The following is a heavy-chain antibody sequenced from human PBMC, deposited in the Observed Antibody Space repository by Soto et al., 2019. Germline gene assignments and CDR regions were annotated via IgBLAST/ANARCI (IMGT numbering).Heavy chain of an antibody. CDR1: GFTFSSFA. CDR3: AKGLSSYNWNYGYYGMDV. V-gene: IGHV3-23*01. D-gene: IGHD1-20*01. J-gene: IGHJ6*02. Sequence: EVQLLESGGGLVQPGGSLRLSCAASGFTFSSFAMSWVRQAPGKGLEGVSAISGNSGSTYYADSVKGLFTISRDNSKNTLFLQMNSLRAEDTAVYYCAKGLSSYNWNYGYYGMDVWGQGTTVTVSS. CDR2: ISGNSGST.